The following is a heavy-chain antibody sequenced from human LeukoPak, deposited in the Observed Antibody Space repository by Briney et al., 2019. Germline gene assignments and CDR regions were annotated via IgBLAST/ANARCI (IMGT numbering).Heavy chain of an antibody. CDR3: ARDTKPYDSSGYYFGSPIRGFDY. D-gene: IGHD3-22*01. V-gene: IGHV4-39*07. Sequence: SETLSLTCTVSGGSISSSSYYWGWIRQPPGKGLEWIGSIYYSGSTYYNPSLKSRVTISVDTSKNQFSLKLSSVTAADTAVYYCARDTKPYDSSGYYFGSPIRGFDYWGQGTLVTVSS. J-gene: IGHJ4*02. CDR1: GGSISSSSYY. CDR2: IYYSGST.